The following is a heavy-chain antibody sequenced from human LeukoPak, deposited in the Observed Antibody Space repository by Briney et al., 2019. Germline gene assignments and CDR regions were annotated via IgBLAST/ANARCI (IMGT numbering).Heavy chain of an antibody. J-gene: IGHJ6*03. D-gene: IGHD2-2*01. CDR2: ISTVSSHT. CDR3: ARSEGYCSSASCDAYNDCMDV. CDR1: AFTFSRFT. V-gene: IGHV3-21*01. Sequence: GGSLRLSCAASAFTFSRFTMDWARQAPGRGLGWVSCISTVSSHTMYGNSVKGRFSISRDNDEKSLYLQMTSLRAEDTAVYYCARSEGYCSSASCDAYNDCMDVWGKGTKVNVSS.